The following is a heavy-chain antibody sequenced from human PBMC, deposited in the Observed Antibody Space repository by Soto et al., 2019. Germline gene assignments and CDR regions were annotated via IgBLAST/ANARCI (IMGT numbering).Heavy chain of an antibody. CDR1: GFTFDDYA. CDR3: AKDILPYYDFWSGLDY. Sequence: QTGGSLRLSCAASGFTFDDYAMHWVRQAPGKGLGWVSGISWNSGSIGYADSVNGRFTISRDNAKNSLYLQMNSLRAEDTALYYCAKDILPYYDFWSGLDYWGQRTLVTVSS. D-gene: IGHD3-3*01. CDR2: ISWNSGSI. J-gene: IGHJ4*02. V-gene: IGHV3-9*01.